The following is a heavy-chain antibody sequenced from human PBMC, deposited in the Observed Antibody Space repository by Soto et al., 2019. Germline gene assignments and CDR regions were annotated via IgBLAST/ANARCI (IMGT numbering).Heavy chain of an antibody. CDR2: MNHSGST. CDR3: ARGRYCLTGRCFPNWFDS. V-gene: IGHV4-34*01. D-gene: IGHD7-27*01. CDR1: GESLSGYY. J-gene: IGHJ5*01. Sequence: SETLSLTCAVYGESLSGYYWSWIRQHPGKGREWIGEMNHSGSTNYNPALKSRVTISVDTSKNQFSLQLTSVTAAETAVYYCARGRYCLTGRCFPNWFDSWGQGALVNVSS.